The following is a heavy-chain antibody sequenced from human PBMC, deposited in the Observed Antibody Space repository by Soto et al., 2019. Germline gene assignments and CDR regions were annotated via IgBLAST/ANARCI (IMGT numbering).Heavy chain of an antibody. CDR2: INPSGGST. CDR1: GYTFTSYY. CDR3: ARVSADYGGDY. V-gene: IGHV1-46*01. D-gene: IGHD4-17*01. Sequence: ASVKVSCQASGYTFTSYYMHWVRQAPGQGLEWMGIINPSGGSTSYAQKFQGRVTMTRDTSTSTVYMELSSLRSEDTAVYYCARVSADYGGDYWGQGTLVTVSS. J-gene: IGHJ4*02.